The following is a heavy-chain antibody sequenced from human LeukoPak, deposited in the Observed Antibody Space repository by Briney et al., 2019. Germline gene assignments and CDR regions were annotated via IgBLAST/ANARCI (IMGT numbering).Heavy chain of an antibody. J-gene: IGHJ4*02. V-gene: IGHV3-30*18. Sequence: GGSLRLSCAASGYVFGFYWIAWVRQAPGKGLEWVAVISYDGSNKYYADSVKGRFTISRDNSKNSLYLQMNSLRTEDTALYYCAKDMRDIVVVPAAIGCDYWGQGTLVTVSS. D-gene: IGHD2-2*01. CDR2: ISYDGSNK. CDR1: GYVFGFYW. CDR3: AKDMRDIVVVPAAIGCDY.